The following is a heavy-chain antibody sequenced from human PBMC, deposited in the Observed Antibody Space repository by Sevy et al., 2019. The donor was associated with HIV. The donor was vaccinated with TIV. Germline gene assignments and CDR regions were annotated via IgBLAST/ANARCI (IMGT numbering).Heavy chain of an antibody. D-gene: IGHD2-8*01. CDR3: ARDGHVLMVYADYFDY. Sequence: GGSLRLSCAASGFTLSSYAMHWVRQAPGKGLEWVAVISYDESNTYYADSVKGRFTISRDNSNNILYLQMNSLRAEDTAVYYCARDGHVLMVYADYFDYWGQGTLVTVSS. J-gene: IGHJ4*02. V-gene: IGHV3-30*04. CDR1: GFTLSSYA. CDR2: ISYDESNT.